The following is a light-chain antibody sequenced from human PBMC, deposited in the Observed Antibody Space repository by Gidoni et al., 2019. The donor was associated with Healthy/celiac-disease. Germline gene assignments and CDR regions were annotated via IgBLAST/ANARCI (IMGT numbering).Light chain of an antibody. J-gene: IGKJ5*01. Sequence: DIQLTQSPSCLSASVGDRVTITCRASQGISSYLAWYQQKPGKATKLLIYAASTLQSGVPSRFSGSGSRTEFTLTISSLQPEDFATYYCQQLNSYPITFGQGTRLEIK. CDR2: AAS. CDR1: QGISSY. CDR3: QQLNSYPIT. V-gene: IGKV1-9*01.